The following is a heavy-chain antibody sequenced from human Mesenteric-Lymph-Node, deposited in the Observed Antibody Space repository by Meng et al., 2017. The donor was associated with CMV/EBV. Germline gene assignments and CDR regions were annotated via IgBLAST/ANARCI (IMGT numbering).Heavy chain of an antibody. CDR1: GFTFSSYW. D-gene: IGHD1-1*01. CDR2: IKQDGSEK. Sequence: GESLKISCAASGFTFSSYWMSWVRQAPGKGLEWVANIKQDGSEKYYVDSVKGRFTISRDNAKNSLYLQMNSLRAEDTAVYYCASGGNGLDYWGQGTLVTVSS. V-gene: IGHV3-7*01. J-gene: IGHJ4*02. CDR3: ASGGNGLDY.